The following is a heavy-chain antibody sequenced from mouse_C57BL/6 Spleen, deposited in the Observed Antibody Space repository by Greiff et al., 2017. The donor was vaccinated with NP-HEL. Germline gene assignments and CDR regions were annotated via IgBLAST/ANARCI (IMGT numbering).Heavy chain of an antibody. V-gene: IGHV1-4*01. CDR2: INPSSGYT. CDR1: GYTFTSYT. CDR3: AAITTVVARNYYAMDY. J-gene: IGHJ4*01. Sequence: VQLQQSGAELARPGASVKMSCKASGYTFTSYTMHWVNQRPGQGLEWIGYINPSSGYTKYNQKFKDKATLTADKSSSTAYMQLSSLTSEDSAVYYCAAITTVVARNYYAMDYWGQGTSVTVSS. D-gene: IGHD1-1*01.